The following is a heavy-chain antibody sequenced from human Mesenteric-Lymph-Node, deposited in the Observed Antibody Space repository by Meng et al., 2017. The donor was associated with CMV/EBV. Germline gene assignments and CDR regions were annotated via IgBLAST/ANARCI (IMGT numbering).Heavy chain of an antibody. Sequence: YKGSGYTFTSYWISWVRQMHGKGLEWMGRIEPSDSYINYSPSFQGHVTISADKSTSTAYLQWSNLKASDTAMYYCARMGSSTSYFDYWGQGTLVTVSS. CDR3: ARMGSSTSYFDY. J-gene: IGHJ4*02. CDR2: IEPSDSYI. CDR1: GYTFTSYW. D-gene: IGHD2-2*01. V-gene: IGHV5-10-1*01.